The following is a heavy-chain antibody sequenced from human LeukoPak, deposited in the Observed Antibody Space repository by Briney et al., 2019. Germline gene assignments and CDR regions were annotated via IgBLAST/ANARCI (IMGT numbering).Heavy chain of an antibody. CDR1: GFTFSDYY. CDR2: ISSSGTTI. D-gene: IGHD3-3*01. V-gene: IGHV3-11*04. J-gene: IGHJ6*03. CDR3: ARAITRVGWSGIRGLDYYFYMDV. Sequence: GGSLRLSCAASGFTFSDYYMSWIRQAPGKGLEWLSYISSSGTTIYYADSVKGRFTISRDNAKNSLYLQMNSLRAEDTAVYYCARAITRVGWSGIRGLDYYFYMDVWGKGTTVTVSS.